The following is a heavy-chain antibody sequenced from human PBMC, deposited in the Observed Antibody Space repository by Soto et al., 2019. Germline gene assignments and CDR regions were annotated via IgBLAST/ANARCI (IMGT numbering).Heavy chain of an antibody. CDR1: GGTFYTYT. CDR3: ARIPRYCFPTSDDLYS. CDR2: ITPIYPTT. D-gene: IGHD5-18*01. Sequence: SVKVSCKASGGTFYTYTFSWVRQAPGQGLEWMGSITPIYPTTNYAEKFQGRLTVSADGSMNTAYMELNSLTSEDTAVYYCARIPRYCFPTSDDLYSWVQGTLVTVSS. J-gene: IGHJ5*02. V-gene: IGHV1-69*13.